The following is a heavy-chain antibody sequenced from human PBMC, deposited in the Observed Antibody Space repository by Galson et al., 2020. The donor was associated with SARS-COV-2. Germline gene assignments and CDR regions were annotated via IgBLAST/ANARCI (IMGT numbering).Heavy chain of an antibody. CDR3: ARQPWSTKIWGAPEYFQH. V-gene: IGHV4-61*05. CDR2: IFYSESIYYGETT. Sequence: ETSETLSLTCTVSGGSISSSSYYWGWIRQPLGKGLEWIGNIFYSESIYYGETTYYNPSLKSRVTISVDTSKNQFSLKLSSVTAADTAVYYCARQPWSTKIWGAPEYFQHWGQGTLVTVSS. CDR1: GGSISSSSYY. D-gene: IGHD2-15*01. J-gene: IGHJ1*01.